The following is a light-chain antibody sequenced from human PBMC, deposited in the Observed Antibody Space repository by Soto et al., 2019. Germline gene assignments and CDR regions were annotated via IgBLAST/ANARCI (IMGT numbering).Light chain of an antibody. CDR3: QQFGGSPRT. J-gene: IGKJ1*01. CDR2: GAS. Sequence: EIVLTQSPGTLSLSPGERATLSCRASQSVSSSYLAWYQQKLGQAPRLLISGASIRSTGIPDRFIGSGSGTDFTLTISRLEPEDFAVYYCQQFGGSPRTFGQGTMVDIK. CDR1: QSVSSSY. V-gene: IGKV3-20*01.